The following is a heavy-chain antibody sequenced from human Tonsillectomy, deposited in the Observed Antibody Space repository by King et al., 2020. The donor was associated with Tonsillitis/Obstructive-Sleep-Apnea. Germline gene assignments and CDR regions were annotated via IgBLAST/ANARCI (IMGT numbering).Heavy chain of an antibody. CDR2: IYPGDSTT. CDR3: ARLKEFSTSSGFFDY. Sequence: VQLVESGAEVKKPGESLKISCKGSGYSFTTYWIVWVRQMPGKGLDWMGIIYPGDSTTRYSPSFEGQVTSSADKSINTAYLQGSSLKAPDTAMYYCARLKEFSTSSGFFDYWGQGNLVTVSS. D-gene: IGHD6-6*01. V-gene: IGHV5-51*01. J-gene: IGHJ4*02. CDR1: GYSFTTYW.